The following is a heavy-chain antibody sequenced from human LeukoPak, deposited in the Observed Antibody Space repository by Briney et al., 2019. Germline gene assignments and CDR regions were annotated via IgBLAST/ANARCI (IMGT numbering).Heavy chain of an antibody. J-gene: IGHJ4*02. CDR3: ARRTTVSHEPFDY. V-gene: IGHV4-39*01. D-gene: IGHD4-11*01. CDR2: IYYSGST. Sequence: SETLSLTCTVSGGSISGSSYYWGWIRQPPGEGLEWIGSIYYSGSTYYNPSLKSRVTISVDTSKNQFSLKLSSVTAADTAVYYCARRTTVSHEPFDYWGQGTLVTVSS. CDR1: GGSISGSSYY.